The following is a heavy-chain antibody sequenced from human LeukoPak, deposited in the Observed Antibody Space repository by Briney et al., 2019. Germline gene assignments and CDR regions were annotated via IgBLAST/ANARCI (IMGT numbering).Heavy chain of an antibody. CDR3: ASSRITIFGVVIVGAFDI. J-gene: IGHJ3*02. CDR1: GYSFTSYW. D-gene: IGHD3-3*01. V-gene: IGHV5-51*01. Sequence: GESLKISCKGSGYSFTSYWIGWARQMPGKGLEWMGIIYPGDSDTRYSPSFQGQVTISADKSISTAYLQWSSLKASDTAMYYCASSRITIFGVVIVGAFDIWGQGTMVTVSS. CDR2: IYPGDSDT.